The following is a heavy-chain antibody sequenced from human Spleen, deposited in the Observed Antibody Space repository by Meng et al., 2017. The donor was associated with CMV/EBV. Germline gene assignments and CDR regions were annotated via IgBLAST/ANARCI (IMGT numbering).Heavy chain of an antibody. CDR1: GYTFTGYY. D-gene: IGHD1-7*01. V-gene: IGHV1-2*02. CDR3: VRDRRYNWNYGVYYGMDV. J-gene: IGHJ6*02. CDR2: INPNSGGT. Sequence: ASVKVSCKASGYTFTGYYMHWVRQAPGQGLEWMGWINPNSGGTNYAQKFQGRVTMTRDTSISTAYMELSRLRSDDTAVYYCVRDRRYNWNYGVYYGMDVWGQGTTVTVSS.